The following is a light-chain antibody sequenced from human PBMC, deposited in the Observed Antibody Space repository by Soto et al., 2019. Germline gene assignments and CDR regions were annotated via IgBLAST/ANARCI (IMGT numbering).Light chain of an antibody. CDR1: QSIRSF. V-gene: IGKV3-15*01. J-gene: IGKJ1*01. Sequence: EIVLIQSPSTLSLSPGETASLSCRASQSIRSFLAWYQHKPGQAPRLLIYGASTRATGIPARFSGSGSGTEFTLTISSLQSEDFAVYYCQQYNNWPRTFGQGTKVDIK. CDR2: GAS. CDR3: QQYNNWPRT.